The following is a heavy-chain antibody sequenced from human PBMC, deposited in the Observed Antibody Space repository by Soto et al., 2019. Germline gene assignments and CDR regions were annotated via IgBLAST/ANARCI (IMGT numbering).Heavy chain of an antibody. Sequence: QVQLVESGGGVVQPGRSLRLSCAASGFTFSSYAMHWVRQAPGKGLEWVAVITYDGSNKYYADSVKGRFTISRDNSKNTLYLQMNSLRAEDTAVYYCAREPSTVIPWGYYGMDVWGQGTTVTVSS. D-gene: IGHD4-4*01. V-gene: IGHV3-30-3*01. CDR2: ITYDGSNK. CDR1: GFTFSSYA. J-gene: IGHJ6*02. CDR3: AREPSTVIPWGYYGMDV.